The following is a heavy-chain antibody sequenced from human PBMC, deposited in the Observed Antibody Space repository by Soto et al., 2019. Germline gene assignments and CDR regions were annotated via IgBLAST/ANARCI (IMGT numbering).Heavy chain of an antibody. Sequence: QITLKESGPTLVKPTQTLTLTCTFSGFSFSTSGVGVGWIRQPPGKALEWLALIYWDDHKRYSPSLKSRLTXXXXXXXXXXXXXXXXXXXXXXXXXXXXXXXXXXXNYVXFDYWGPGTLVTXSX. CDR2: IYWDDHK. V-gene: IGHV2-5*02. D-gene: IGHD3-10*02. CDR1: GFSFSTSGVG. J-gene: IGHJ4*02. CDR3: XXXXXXXXNYVXFDY.